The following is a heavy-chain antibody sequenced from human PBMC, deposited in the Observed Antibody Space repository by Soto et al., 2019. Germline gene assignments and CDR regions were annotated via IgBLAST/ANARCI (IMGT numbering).Heavy chain of an antibody. J-gene: IGHJ4*02. CDR3: ARDGGYGTPFDY. D-gene: IGHD5-12*01. Sequence: EVQLVQSGGGLVQPGGSLRLSCAASGFTFSSYWMHWVRQAPGKGLVVVSRITSDGTNTAYADSVKGRFTISRDSAKNMVYLQMNSLRAEDTAVYYCARDGGYGTPFDYWGQGTLVTVSS. V-gene: IGHV3-74*01. CDR2: ITSDGTNT. CDR1: GFTFSSYW.